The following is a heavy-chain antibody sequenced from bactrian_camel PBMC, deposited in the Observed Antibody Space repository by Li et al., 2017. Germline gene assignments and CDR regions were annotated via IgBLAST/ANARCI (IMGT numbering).Heavy chain of an antibody. D-gene: IGHD2*01. CDR2: IDSDGRS. CDR3: AATTRYAGSWFDRSKWLY. Sequence: QVQLVESGGGTVQHGGSLRPSCTSNVYTTGFRCMAWFRHGRGKQGEGVATIDSDGRSSYADSVKGRFTISKDTAKNTLHLQMNNLKPEDTAMYYCAATTRYAGSWFDRSKWLYWGQGTQVTVS. J-gene: IGHJ4*01. CDR1: VYTTGFRC. V-gene: IGHV3S53*01.